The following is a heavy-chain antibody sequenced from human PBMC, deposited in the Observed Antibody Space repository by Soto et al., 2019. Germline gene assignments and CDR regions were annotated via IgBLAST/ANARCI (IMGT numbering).Heavy chain of an antibody. Sequence: EVQLLESGGGLVQPGGSLRLSCAASGFTFSSYAMSWVRQAPGKGLEWVSAISGSGGSTYYADSVKGRFTISRDNSKNTLYLQMNSLSDEDTAVYYCAKEKLGAAAGPIRYYYSYGMDVWGQETTVTVSS. J-gene: IGHJ6*02. V-gene: IGHV3-23*01. CDR1: GFTFSSYA. CDR3: AKEKLGAAAGPIRYYYSYGMDV. D-gene: IGHD6-13*01. CDR2: ISGSGGST.